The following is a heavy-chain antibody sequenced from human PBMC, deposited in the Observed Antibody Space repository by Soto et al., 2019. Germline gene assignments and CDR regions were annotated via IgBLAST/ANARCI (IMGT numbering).Heavy chain of an antibody. J-gene: IGHJ4*02. CDR1: GFTFSVSW. Sequence: EVQLVESGGGLVQPGGSLRLSCAASGFTFSVSWMSWVRQAPGKGLEWVANIKQDGREKYDVDSVKGRFTISRDNAKNSLYLQMNSLRAEDTAVYYCARDAYSTKATFDFWGQGTLVTVSS. CDR2: IKQDGREK. V-gene: IGHV3-7*05. D-gene: IGHD2-15*01. CDR3: ARDAYSTKATFDF.